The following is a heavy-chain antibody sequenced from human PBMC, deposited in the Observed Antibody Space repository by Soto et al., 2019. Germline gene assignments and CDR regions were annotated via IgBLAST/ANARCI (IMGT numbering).Heavy chain of an antibody. V-gene: IGHV3-30*18. Sequence: PGGSLRLSCAASGFTFSSYGMHWVRQAPGKGLEWVAVISYDGSNKYYVDSVKGRFTVSRDNSKNTLYLQMDSLRAEDTAVYYCANSYSSSYWLLVHYWGQGTLVTVSS. CDR2: ISYDGSNK. CDR3: ANSYSSSYWLLVHY. D-gene: IGHD3-22*01. J-gene: IGHJ4*02. CDR1: GFTFSSYG.